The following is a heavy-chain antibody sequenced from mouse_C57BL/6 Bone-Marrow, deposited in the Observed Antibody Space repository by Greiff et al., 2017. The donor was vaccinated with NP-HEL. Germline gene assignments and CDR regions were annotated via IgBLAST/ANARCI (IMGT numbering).Heavy chain of an antibody. J-gene: IGHJ2*01. CDR1: GYTFTSYW. CDR3: ARYGTTVVATGASFDY. CDR2: INPSNGGT. D-gene: IGHD1-1*01. Sequence: QVQLQQPGTELVKPGASVKLSCKASGYTFTSYWMHWVKQRPGQGLEWIGNINPSNGGTHYNEKFKSKATLTVDKSSSTAYMQLSSLTSEDSAVYYCARYGTTVVATGASFDYWGQGTTLTVSS. V-gene: IGHV1-53*01.